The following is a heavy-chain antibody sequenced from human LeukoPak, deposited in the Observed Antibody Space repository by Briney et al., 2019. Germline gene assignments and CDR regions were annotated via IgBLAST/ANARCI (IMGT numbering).Heavy chain of an antibody. V-gene: IGHV4-39*07. CDR1: GGSISSSSYY. D-gene: IGHD2-15*01. CDR3: ARRYCSGGSCYSDRGAFDI. J-gene: IGHJ3*02. CDR2: FYYSGST. Sequence: PSETLSLTCTVSGGSISSSSYYWGCIRQPPGKGLEWIGSFYYSGSTYYNPSLKSRVTISVDTSKNQFSLRLNSVAAADTAVYYCARRYCSGGSCYSDRGAFDIWGQGTMVTVSS.